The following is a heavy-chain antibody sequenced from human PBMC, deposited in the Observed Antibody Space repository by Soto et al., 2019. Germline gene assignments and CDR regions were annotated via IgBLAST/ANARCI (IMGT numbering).Heavy chain of an antibody. V-gene: IGHV3-30*18. J-gene: IGHJ6*02. CDR1: GFTFSSFG. CDR2: ISYDGSSK. Sequence: QVQLVESGGDVVQPGRSLRLSCAASGFTFSSFGMHWVRQAPGKGLEWVAVISYDGSSKYYADSVKGRFTISRDNSKNTLYLQMNSLRAEDTAVYYCAKDNFRGVYNGMDVWGQGTTVTVS. D-gene: IGHD3-10*01. CDR3: AKDNFRGVYNGMDV.